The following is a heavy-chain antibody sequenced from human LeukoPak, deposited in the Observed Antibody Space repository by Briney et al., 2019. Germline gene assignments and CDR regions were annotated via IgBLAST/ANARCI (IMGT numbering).Heavy chain of an antibody. V-gene: IGHV4-61*02. J-gene: IGHJ1*01. CDR3: ARAPPYGPCLD. CDR2: IYASGST. D-gene: IGHD3-10*01. Sequence: SETLSLTCTVSGGSISSGSYYWSWIRQPAGKGLEWIGRIYASGSTNYNPSLKSRVTISVDTSKNQFSLKLSSVTAADTAVYYCARAPPYGPCLDWGQGTLVTVSS. CDR1: GGSISSGSYY.